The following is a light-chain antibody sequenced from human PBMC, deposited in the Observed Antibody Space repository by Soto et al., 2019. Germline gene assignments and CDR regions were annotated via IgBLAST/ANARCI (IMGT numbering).Light chain of an antibody. CDR1: QSVSSN. Sequence: EIVMTQSPGTLSVSPGERVTFSCRASQSVSSNLAWYQQKPGQAPRLLIYDASTRATGIPARFSGSGSGTDFTLTISGLQSEDFAVYYCQQHSHWPPWTFGQGTKVDIK. CDR2: DAS. V-gene: IGKV3-15*01. CDR3: QQHSHWPPWT. J-gene: IGKJ1*01.